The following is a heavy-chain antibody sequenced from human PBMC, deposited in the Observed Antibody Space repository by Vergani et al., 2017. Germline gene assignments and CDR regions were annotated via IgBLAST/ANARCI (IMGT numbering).Heavy chain of an antibody. D-gene: IGHD3-22*01. CDR1: GYAISSGYY. V-gene: IGHV4-38-2*01. CDR3: ARMXYSDSTGYYPHFHY. CDR2: IHYSGRT. J-gene: IGHJ4*02. Sequence: QVHLQESGPGLVKPSETLALNCAVSGYAISSGYYWGWTRQPPGKGLEWIGSIHYSGRTYYNPSLKSRVTISVDTSKNQLSLKLSSVTAADTAVYYCARMXYSDSTGYYPHFHYWGQGTLVSVSS.